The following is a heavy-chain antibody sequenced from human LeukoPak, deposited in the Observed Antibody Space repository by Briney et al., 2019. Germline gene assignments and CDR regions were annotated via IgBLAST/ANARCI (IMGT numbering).Heavy chain of an antibody. CDR3: ARVEGDCSGGSCLPTAY. D-gene: IGHD2-15*01. Sequence: ASVKVSFKASGYTFTGYYMHWVRQAPGQGLEWMGRINPNSGGTNYAQKFQGRVTMTRDTSISTAYMELSRLRSDDTAVYYCARVEGDCSGGSCLPTAYWGQGTLVTVSS. CDR2: INPNSGGT. V-gene: IGHV1-2*06. J-gene: IGHJ4*02. CDR1: GYTFTGYY.